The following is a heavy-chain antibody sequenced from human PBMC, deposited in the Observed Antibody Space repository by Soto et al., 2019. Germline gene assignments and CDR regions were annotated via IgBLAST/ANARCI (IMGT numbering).Heavy chain of an antibody. CDR3: ATSITTYAFDV. CDR2: ISSSGSPI. Sequence: HPGGSLRLSCAASGFTFSFYSMSWVRQAPGKGLEWLSYISSSGSPIYYTDSVRGRFTISRDNAKNSLYLQMNSLREEDTSVYYCATSITTYAFDVWGQGTLVTVSS. CDR1: GFTFSFYS. D-gene: IGHD4-4*01. J-gene: IGHJ3*01. V-gene: IGHV3-48*02.